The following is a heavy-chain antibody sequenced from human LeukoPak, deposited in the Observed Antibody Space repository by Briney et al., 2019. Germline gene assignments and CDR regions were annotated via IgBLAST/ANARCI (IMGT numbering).Heavy chain of an antibody. D-gene: IGHD2/OR15-2a*01. V-gene: IGHV4-4*07. J-gene: IGHJ6*03. CDR2: FYTSGST. CDR1: GGSISSYY. CDR3: ARGTTMHYYYYMDV. Sequence: TSQTLSLTCTVSGGSISSYYWSWIRQPAGKGLEWIGRFYTSGSTNYNPSLKSRVTMSVDTSKNQFSLKLSSVAAADTAMYYCARGTTMHYYYYMDVWGKGTAVTVSS.